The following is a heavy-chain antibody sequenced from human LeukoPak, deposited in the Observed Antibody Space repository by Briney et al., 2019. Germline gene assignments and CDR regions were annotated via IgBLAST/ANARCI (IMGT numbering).Heavy chain of an antibody. CDR2: IYYSGST. CDR3: ARVPGVYYDRLTGYGSGWFDP. D-gene: IGHD3-9*01. V-gene: IGHV4-39*07. Sequence: SETLSLTCTVSGGSISSSSYYWGWIRQPPGKGLEWIGSIYYSGSTYYNPSLKSRVTISVDTSKNQFSLKVRSMTAADTAVYYCARVPGVYYDRLTGYGSGWFDPWGQGTLVTVSS. J-gene: IGHJ5*02. CDR1: GGSISSSSYY.